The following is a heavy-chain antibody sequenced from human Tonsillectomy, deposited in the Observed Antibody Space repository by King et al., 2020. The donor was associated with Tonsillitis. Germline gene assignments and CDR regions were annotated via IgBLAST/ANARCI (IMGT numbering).Heavy chain of an antibody. CDR2: IYSDGNI. Sequence: VQLVESGGGLIQPGGSLRLSCAASGFTVSSTYMSWVRQAPGKGLEWVSVIYSDGNIDYSDSVKGRFTISRDNSENTLFLHMNSLRAEDTAVYYCARVPVTNYDVLTGFLLGWFDPWGQGALVTVSS. CDR1: GFTVSSTY. V-gene: IGHV3-53*01. J-gene: IGHJ5*02. CDR3: ARVPVTNYDVLTGFLLGWFDP. D-gene: IGHD3-9*01.